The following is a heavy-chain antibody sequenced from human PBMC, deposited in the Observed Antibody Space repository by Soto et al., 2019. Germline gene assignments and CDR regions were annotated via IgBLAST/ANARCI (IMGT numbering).Heavy chain of an antibody. J-gene: IGHJ3*02. CDR3: SRDEEDIVVVVAATRDAFDI. D-gene: IGHD2-15*01. Sequence: ASVKVSCKASGYTFTSYGISWVRQAPGQGLEWMGWISAYNGKTNYAQKLQGRVTMTTDTSTSTAYMELRSLRSDDTAVYYCSRDEEDIVVVVAATRDAFDIWGQRTMVTVSS. CDR1: GYTFTSYG. V-gene: IGHV1-18*01. CDR2: ISAYNGKT.